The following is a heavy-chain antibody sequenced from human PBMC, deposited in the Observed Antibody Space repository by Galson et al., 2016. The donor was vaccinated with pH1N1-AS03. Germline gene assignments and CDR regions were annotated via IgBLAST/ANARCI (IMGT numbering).Heavy chain of an antibody. CDR2: IWHDGNTQ. J-gene: IGHJ6*03. CDR3: ARESTGTEHIVVVTGRYGYYYMDV. Sequence: SLRLSCAAPGFTFSSYAIHWVRQAPGKGLDWVAVIWHDGNTQYYADSVKGRFIISRDNSKSTVSLQMNSLRAEDTAVYFCARESTGTEHIVVVTGRYGYYYMDVWGKGTTVTVSS. CDR1: GFTFSSYA. D-gene: IGHD2-21*02. V-gene: IGHV3-33*01.